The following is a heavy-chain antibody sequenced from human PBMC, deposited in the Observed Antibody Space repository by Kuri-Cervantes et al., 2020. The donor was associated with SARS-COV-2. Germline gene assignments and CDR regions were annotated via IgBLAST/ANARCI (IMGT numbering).Heavy chain of an antibody. J-gene: IGHJ5*02. CDR2: IYTSGST. D-gene: IGHD3-10*01. Sequence: GSLRLSCTVSGGPISSYDWSWIRQPAGKGLEWIARIYTSGSTNYNPSLKSRVTMSVDTSKNQFSLKLRSVTAADTAVYYFARNKPYYYGSGSGWFDPWGQGTLVTVSS. CDR1: GGPISSYD. CDR3: ARNKPYYYGSGSGWFDP. V-gene: IGHV4-4*07.